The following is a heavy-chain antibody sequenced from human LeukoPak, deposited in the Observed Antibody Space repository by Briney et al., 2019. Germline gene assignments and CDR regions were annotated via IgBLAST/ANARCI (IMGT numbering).Heavy chain of an antibody. Sequence: GGSLRLSCAASGFTFSSYAMSWVRQAPGKGLEWVSGISWNSGSIGYADSVKGRFTISRDNAKNSLYLQMNSLRAEDTALYYCAKDSDLGEGDYGPNIDYWGQGTLVTVSS. J-gene: IGHJ4*02. V-gene: IGHV3-9*01. CDR1: GFTFSSYA. CDR2: ISWNSGSI. CDR3: AKDSDLGEGDYGPNIDY. D-gene: IGHD4-17*01.